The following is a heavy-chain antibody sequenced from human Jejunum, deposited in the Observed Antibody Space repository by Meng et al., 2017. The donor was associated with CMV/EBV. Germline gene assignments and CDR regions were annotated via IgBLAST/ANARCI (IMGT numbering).Heavy chain of an antibody. V-gene: IGHV3-23*01. CDR1: GFTFSSHS. D-gene: IGHD2-8*01. J-gene: IGHJ4*02. CDR2: ISGSDGST. CDR3: ARLTDF. Sequence: LKISCAASGFTFSSHSMSWVRQAPGKGLEWVSAISGSDGSTHYADSVKGRFTISRDNSKNTLYLQMNSLRAEDTAVYYCARLTDFWGQGTLVTVSS.